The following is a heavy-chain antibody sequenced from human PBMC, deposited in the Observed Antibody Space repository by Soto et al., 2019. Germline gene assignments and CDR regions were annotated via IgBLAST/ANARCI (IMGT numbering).Heavy chain of an antibody. CDR1: GGSISSNSYY. J-gene: IGHJ6*02. CDR2: IYYSGTT. Sequence: QLQLQESGPGLVKPSETLSLTCTVSGGSISSNSYYWAWIRQPPGKGLEWIGNIYYSGTTYYHPSPESRVPLSVEPSKNPFSLKLSSVTAADTAVYYCARHKGGYYSGVDVWGQGTTVTVSS. CDR3: ARHKGGYYSGVDV. D-gene: IGHD3-16*01. V-gene: IGHV4-39*01.